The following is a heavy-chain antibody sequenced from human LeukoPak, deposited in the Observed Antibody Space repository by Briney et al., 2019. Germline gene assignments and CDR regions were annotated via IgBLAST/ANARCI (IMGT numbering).Heavy chain of an antibody. J-gene: IGHJ4*02. Sequence: GGSLRLSCAASGFTFSSYGMHWVRQAPGKGLEWVAFMRYDGSNKYYADSVKGRFTISRDNSKNTLYLQMNSLRAEDTAVYYCARSRRIVGATTALDYWGQGTLVTVSS. D-gene: IGHD1-26*01. V-gene: IGHV3-30*02. CDR2: MRYDGSNK. CDR1: GFTFSSYG. CDR3: ARSRRIVGATTALDY.